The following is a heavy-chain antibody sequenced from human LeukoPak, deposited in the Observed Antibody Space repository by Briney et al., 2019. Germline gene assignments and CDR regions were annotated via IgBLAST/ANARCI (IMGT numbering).Heavy chain of an antibody. J-gene: IGHJ4*02. V-gene: IGHV1-69*06. CDR2: IIPIFGTA. D-gene: IGHD1-20*01. Sequence: ASVKVSCKASGGTFSSYAISWVRQAPGQGLEWMGGIIPIFGTANYAQKFQGRVTMTEDTSTDTAYMELSSLRSVDTAVYYCATTYNWNVEVYFDYWGQGTLVTVSS. CDR1: GGTFSSYA. CDR3: ATTYNWNVEVYFDY.